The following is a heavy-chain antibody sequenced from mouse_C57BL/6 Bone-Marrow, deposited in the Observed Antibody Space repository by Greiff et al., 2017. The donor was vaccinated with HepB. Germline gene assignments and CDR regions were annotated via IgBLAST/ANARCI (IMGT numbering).Heavy chain of an antibody. Sequence: EVNLVESGGGLVKPGGSLKLSCAASGFTFSSYAMSWVRQTPEKRLEWVATISDGGSYTYYPDNVKGRFTISRDNAKNNLYLQMSHLKSEDTAMYYCARGDYYGYYYAMDYWGQRTSVPVSS. V-gene: IGHV5-4*03. CDR2: ISDGGSYT. D-gene: IGHD1-1*01. CDR3: ARGDYYGYYYAMDY. CDR1: GFTFSSYA. J-gene: IGHJ4*01.